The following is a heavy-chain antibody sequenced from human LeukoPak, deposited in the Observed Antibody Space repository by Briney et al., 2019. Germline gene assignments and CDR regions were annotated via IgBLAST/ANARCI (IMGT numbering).Heavy chain of an antibody. Sequence: GGSLRLSCAASGFTFSSYGMHWVRQAPGKGLEWVAVISYDGSNKYYADSVKGRFTISRDNSKNTLYLQMNSLRAEDTAVYYCAKDPEDGSSFGESYYGMDVWGQGTTVTVSS. CDR1: GFTFSSYG. V-gene: IGHV3-30*18. CDR3: AKDPEDGSSFGESYYGMDV. J-gene: IGHJ6*02. D-gene: IGHD3-10*01. CDR2: ISYDGSNK.